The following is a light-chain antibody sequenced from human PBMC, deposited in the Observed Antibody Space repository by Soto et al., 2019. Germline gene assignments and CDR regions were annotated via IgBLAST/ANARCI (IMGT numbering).Light chain of an antibody. Sequence: DIQMTQSPSTLSASVGHRLTITCRASQSTRSWLAWYHQKPGKAPKLLIYHASSLESGVPSRFSGSGSGTEFTLTINGLQPDDFSTYYCQQYNAYSAWTFGQGTKVEIK. J-gene: IGKJ1*01. CDR2: HAS. CDR3: QQYNAYSAWT. CDR1: QSTRSW. V-gene: IGKV1-5*01.